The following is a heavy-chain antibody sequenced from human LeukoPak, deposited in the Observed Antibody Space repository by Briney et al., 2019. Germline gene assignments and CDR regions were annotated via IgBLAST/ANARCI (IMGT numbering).Heavy chain of an antibody. J-gene: IGHJ5*02. CDR1: GYTFTSYG. V-gene: IGHV1-18*01. CDR2: ISAYNGNT. Sequence: GASVKVSCKASGYTFTSYGISWVRQAPGQGLEWMGWISAYNGNTNYAQKLQGRVTMTTDTSTSTIYMEVSSLRSEDTAVYYCATSFRAVNWFDPWGQGTLVTVSS. D-gene: IGHD3-10*01. CDR3: ATSFRAVNWFDP.